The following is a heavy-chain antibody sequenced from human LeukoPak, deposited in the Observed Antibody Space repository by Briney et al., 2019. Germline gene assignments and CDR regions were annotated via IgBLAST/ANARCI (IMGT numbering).Heavy chain of an antibody. D-gene: IGHD6-6*01. CDR3: ARVDPDSSSTLEVFDY. CDR1: GDSISAYY. CDR2: IYYSGST. Sequence: SETLSLTCTVSGDSISAYYWSWIRQPPGKGLEWIGYIYYSGSTMYNPSLKSRVTISLDTSKNQFSLKLSSVTAADTAVYYCARVDPDSSSTLEVFDYWGQGTLVTVSS. J-gene: IGHJ4*02. V-gene: IGHV4-59*01.